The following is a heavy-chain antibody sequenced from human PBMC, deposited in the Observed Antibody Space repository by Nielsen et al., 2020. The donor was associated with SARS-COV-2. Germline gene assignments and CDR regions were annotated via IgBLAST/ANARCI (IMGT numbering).Heavy chain of an antibody. CDR2: INHSGST. V-gene: IGHV4-34*01. CDR1: GGSFSGYY. J-gene: IGHJ4*02. D-gene: IGHD7-27*01. CDR3: ARGLGPSDY. Sequence: SETLSLTCAVYGGSFSGYYWSWIRQPPGKGLEWIGEINHSGSTNYNPSLKSRVTISVDTSKDQFSLKLSSVTAADTAVYYCARGLGPSDYWGQGTLVTVSS.